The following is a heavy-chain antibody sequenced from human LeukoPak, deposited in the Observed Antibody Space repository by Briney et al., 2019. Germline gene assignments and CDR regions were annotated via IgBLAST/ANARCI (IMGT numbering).Heavy chain of an antibody. D-gene: IGHD3-22*01. Sequence: ASVKVSCKASGYTFTGYYMHWVRQAPGQGLEWMGWINPNSGNTGYAQKFQGRVTMTRNTSISTAYMELSSLRSEDTAVYYCARAPVVGSGYYYDYWGQGTLVTVSS. J-gene: IGHJ4*02. CDR1: GYTFTGYY. CDR2: INPNSGNT. CDR3: ARAPVVGSGYYYDY. V-gene: IGHV1-8*02.